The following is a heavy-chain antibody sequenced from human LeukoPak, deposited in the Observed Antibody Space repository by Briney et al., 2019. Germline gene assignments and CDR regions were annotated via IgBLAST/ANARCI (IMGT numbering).Heavy chain of an antibody. Sequence: PGGSLRLSCAASGFTVSSNYKSWVRQAPGKGLEWVSVIYSGGSTYYADSVKGRFTISRDNSKNTLYLQMNSLRAEDTAVYYCARVFGGSGWYDAFDIWGQGTMVTVSS. CDR3: ARVFGGSGWYDAFDI. V-gene: IGHV3-66*01. D-gene: IGHD6-19*01. CDR1: GFTVSSNY. CDR2: IYSGGST. J-gene: IGHJ3*02.